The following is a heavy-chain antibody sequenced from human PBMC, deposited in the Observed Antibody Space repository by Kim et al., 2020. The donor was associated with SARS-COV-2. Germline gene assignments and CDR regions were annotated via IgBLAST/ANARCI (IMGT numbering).Heavy chain of an antibody. CDR3: AGESITTMTRSSVKGFDY. Sequence: GGSLRLSCAASGFTFSSYAMSWVRQAPGKGLEWVSAISGSGGSTYYADSVKGRFTISRDNSKNTLYLQMNSLRAEDTAVYYCAGESITTMTRSSVKGFDYWGQGTLVTVSS. V-gene: IGHV3-23*01. J-gene: IGHJ4*02. CDR2: ISGSGGST. D-gene: IGHD4-17*01. CDR1: GFTFSSYA.